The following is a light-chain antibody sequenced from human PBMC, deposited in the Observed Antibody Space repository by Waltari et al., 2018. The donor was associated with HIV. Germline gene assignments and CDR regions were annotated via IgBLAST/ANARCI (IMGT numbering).Light chain of an antibody. CDR1: QSVSSN. CDR3: QQYINRPPYT. J-gene: IGKJ2*01. Sequence: EIVMTQSPATLSVSPGERATVSCRASQSVSSNLAWYQQKPGQAPRLLIYGASTRATGVPARFSGSGSGTEFTLTISSLQSEDFAVYYCQQYINRPPYTFGQGTKLEI. V-gene: IGKV3-15*01. CDR2: GAS.